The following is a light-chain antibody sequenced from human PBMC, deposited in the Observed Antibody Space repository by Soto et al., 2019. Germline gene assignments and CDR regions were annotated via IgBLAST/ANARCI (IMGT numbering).Light chain of an antibody. CDR3: SSYTSSSVL. J-gene: IGLJ2*01. Sequence: QSALTQPASVSGSPGQSITISCTGNSSDVGGYNYVSWYQQHPGKAPKLMIYDVSNRPSGVSNRFSGSKSGNTASLTISGLQAEDEADYYCSSYTSSSVLFGGGTQLTVL. CDR2: DVS. V-gene: IGLV2-14*01. CDR1: SSDVGGYNY.